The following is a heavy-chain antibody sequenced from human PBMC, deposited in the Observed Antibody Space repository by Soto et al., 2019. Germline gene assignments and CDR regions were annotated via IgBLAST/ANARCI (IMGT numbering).Heavy chain of an antibody. J-gene: IGHJ6*02. D-gene: IGHD3-10*01. V-gene: IGHV4-59*08. CDR3: ARHSPPFFYGSGPWDV. CDR2: IYSSGST. CDR1: GGSISNSY. Sequence: VQLQESSPGLVRPSETLSLTCTVSGGSISNSYWSWIRQSPGKVLEWIGYIYSSGSTNYNPSLKSRVTISVDTSKNQFSLKLSSLIAADTAVYYCARHSPPFFYGSGPWDVWGQGTTVTVSS.